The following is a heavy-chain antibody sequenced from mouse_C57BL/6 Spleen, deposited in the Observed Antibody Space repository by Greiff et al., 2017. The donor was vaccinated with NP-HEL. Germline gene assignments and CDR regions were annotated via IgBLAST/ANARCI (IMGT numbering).Heavy chain of an antibody. V-gene: IGHV14-2*01. D-gene: IGHD1-1*01. J-gene: IGHJ2*01. CDR3: ARGTTVVAFDD. CDR2: IDPENGET. Sequence: EVQLQQSGAELVKPGASVKLSCTASGFNIKDYYMHWVKQRPDPGLEWIGRIDPENGETKYAPKFQGQATITADTSSNTAYRQLSSLTPEDTAVYYCARGTTVVAFDDWGQGTTLTVSS. CDR1: GFNIKDYY.